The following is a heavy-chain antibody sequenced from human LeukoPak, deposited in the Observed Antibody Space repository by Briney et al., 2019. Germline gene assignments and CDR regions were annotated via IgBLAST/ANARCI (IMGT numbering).Heavy chain of an antibody. D-gene: IGHD3-10*01. CDR1: GFTFSGSW. Sequence: GGSLRLSCVASGFTFSGSWMTWVRQAPGKGLEWVAVISYDGSNKYYADSVKGRFAISRDNSKNTLYLQMNSLGAEDTAVYYCAKGTGGYYYGMDVWGQGTTVTVSS. J-gene: IGHJ6*02. CDR3: AKGTGGYYYGMDV. V-gene: IGHV3-30*18. CDR2: ISYDGSNK.